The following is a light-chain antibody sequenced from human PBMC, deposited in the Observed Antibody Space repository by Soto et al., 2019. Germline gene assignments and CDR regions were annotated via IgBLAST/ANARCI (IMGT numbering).Light chain of an antibody. CDR2: GAS. CDR3: QQYNNWPFT. V-gene: IGKV3-15*01. CDR1: QSVSSN. J-gene: IGKJ3*01. Sequence: EIVMTQSPATLSVSPGERATLSCRASQSVSSNLAWYQQNPGQAPRLLIYGASTRATGIPVRFSGSGSGTEFTLTISSLQSEDFAVYYCQQYNNWPFTFGPGPKVDIK.